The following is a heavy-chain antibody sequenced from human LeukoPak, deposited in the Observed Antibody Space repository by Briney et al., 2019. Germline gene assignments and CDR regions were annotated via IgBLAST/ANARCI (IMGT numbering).Heavy chain of an antibody. CDR3: VRDYCTNGVCDKEDCFDP. D-gene: IGHD2-8*01. Sequence: ASVKLSCKASGYSFTTYGISWVRQAPGRGLEWMGWISPYDGDANYAQNVQGRLTMATDTSTSTAYMELRSLRSDDTAVYYCVRDYCTNGVCDKEDCFDPWCQGTLVTVSS. V-gene: IGHV1-18*01. J-gene: IGHJ5*02. CDR1: GYSFTTYG. CDR2: ISPYDGDA.